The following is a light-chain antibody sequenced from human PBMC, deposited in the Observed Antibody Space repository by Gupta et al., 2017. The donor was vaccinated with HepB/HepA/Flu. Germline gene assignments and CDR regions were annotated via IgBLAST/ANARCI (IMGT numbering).Light chain of an antibody. V-gene: IGKV3-20*01. Sequence: EIVLTQSPGILSLSPGARASLSCRARLTVGMNYLGWYQQKPGQTPRLLVYNASTRATGIPDRFSGSGSGTDFTLTIDRVEAEDSAVYYCQQDDYSPLTFGQGTRVEIK. CDR2: NAS. CDR3: QQDDYSPLT. J-gene: IGKJ5*01. CDR1: LTVGMNY.